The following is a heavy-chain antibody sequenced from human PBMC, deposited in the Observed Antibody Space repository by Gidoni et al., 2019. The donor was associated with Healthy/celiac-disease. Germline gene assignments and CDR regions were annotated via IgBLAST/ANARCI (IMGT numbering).Heavy chain of an antibody. J-gene: IGHJ3*02. V-gene: IGHV3-21*01. CDR3: ARDPLRGYGGNLRAFDI. CDR2: ISSSSSYI. Sequence: MNWVRQAPGKGLEWVSSISSSSSYIYYADSVKGRFTISRDNAKNSLYLQMNSLRAEDTAVYYCARDPLRGYGGNLRAFDIWGQGTMVTVSS. D-gene: IGHD2-15*01.